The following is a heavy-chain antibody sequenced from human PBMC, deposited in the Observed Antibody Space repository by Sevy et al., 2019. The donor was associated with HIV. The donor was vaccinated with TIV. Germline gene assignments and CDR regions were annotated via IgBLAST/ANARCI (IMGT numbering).Heavy chain of an antibody. V-gene: IGHV3-74*01. D-gene: IGHD5-12*01. J-gene: IGHJ3*02. CDR1: GFTFTNYW. Sequence: GGSLRLSCAASGFTFTNYWMHWVRQAPGKGLVWVSRVDNDGSGTNYADSVKGRFTISRDNAKNTVYLQMNSLRAEDTAVYYCARGGGYVGAFDIWGQGTMVTVSS. CDR3: ARGGGYVGAFDI. CDR2: VDNDGSGT.